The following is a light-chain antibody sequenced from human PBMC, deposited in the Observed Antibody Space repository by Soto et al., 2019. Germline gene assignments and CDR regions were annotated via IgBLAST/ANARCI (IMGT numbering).Light chain of an antibody. CDR2: GAS. CDR1: QSVSSSY. J-gene: IGKJ1*01. V-gene: IGKV3-20*01. CDR3: QKYGSSPPWT. Sequence: EIVLTKSPGTLSLSPGERATLSCRASQSVSSSYLAWYQQKPGQAPRLLIYGASSRATGIPDRFSGSGSGTDFTLTISSLEPEDFAVYYCQKYGSSPPWTFGQGTKVDIK.